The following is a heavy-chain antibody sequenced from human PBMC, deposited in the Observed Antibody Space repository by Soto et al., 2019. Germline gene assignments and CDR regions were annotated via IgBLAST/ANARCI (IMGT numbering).Heavy chain of an antibody. Sequence: QVQLQESGPGLVKPSQTLSLTCTVSGGSISSGGYYWSWIRQHPGKGLEWIGYIYYSGSTYYNPSLKSRVTLSVDTSKNQFSLKLSSVTAADTAVYYCARSYDSSGYHYWCFDLWGRGTLVTVSS. CDR1: GGSISSGGYY. V-gene: IGHV4-31*03. CDR3: ARSYDSSGYHYWCFDL. CDR2: IYYSGST. D-gene: IGHD3-22*01. J-gene: IGHJ2*01.